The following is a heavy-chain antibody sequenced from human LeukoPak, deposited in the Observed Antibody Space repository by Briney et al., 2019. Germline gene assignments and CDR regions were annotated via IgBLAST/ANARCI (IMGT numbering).Heavy chain of an antibody. D-gene: IGHD3-10*01. Sequence: RPSETLSLTCTVSGGSISDYYWNWIRQPPGKGLEWGAYVHYSGTTKYNPSLQSRVTTAVDMSKKEVSLRLDSVTAADTAVYYCAGDMRGSANVWFDSWGQGVQVIVSS. CDR2: VHYSGTT. CDR3: AGDMRGSANVWFDS. V-gene: IGHV4-59*12. CDR1: GGSISDYY. J-gene: IGHJ5*01.